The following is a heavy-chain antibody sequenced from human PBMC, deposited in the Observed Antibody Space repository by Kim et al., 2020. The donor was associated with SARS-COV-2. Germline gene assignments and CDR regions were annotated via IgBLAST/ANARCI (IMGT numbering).Heavy chain of an antibody. D-gene: IGHD6-13*01. CDR3: ASSSSSWYALNNWFDP. CDR1: GDSVSSNSAA. J-gene: IGHJ5*02. Sequence: SQTLSLTCAISGDSVSSNSAAWNWIRQSPSRGFEWLGRTYYRSKWYNDYAVSVKSRITINPDTSKNQFSLQLNSVTPEDTAVYYCASSSSSWYALNNWFDPWGQGTLVTVSS. V-gene: IGHV6-1*01. CDR2: TYYRSKWYN.